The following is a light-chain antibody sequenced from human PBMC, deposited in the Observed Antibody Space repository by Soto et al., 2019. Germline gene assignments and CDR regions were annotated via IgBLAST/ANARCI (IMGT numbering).Light chain of an antibody. V-gene: IGLV2-8*01. CDR2: EVV. J-gene: IGLJ1*01. Sequence: SALTQPPSASGSPGQSVTISCTGTKNDIGVYDFVSWYQHHPGKAPRLIIYEVVQRPSGVPDRFSGSKSGNTASLTVSWLQAADEADYFCKSYAGSNTYVFGSGTKVTVL. CDR3: KSYAGSNTYV. CDR1: KNDIGVYDF.